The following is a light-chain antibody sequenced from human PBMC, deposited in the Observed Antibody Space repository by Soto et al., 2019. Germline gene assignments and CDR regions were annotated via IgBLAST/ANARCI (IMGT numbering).Light chain of an antibody. Sequence: EIVLTQSPDTLSLSPGERATLSCRASQSVNSNYLAWYQQKPGQAPRLLIFIASTRTAGIPDRFSGSGSGTDFTLTISRLEPDDFAVYYCQQYGSSPLTFGGGTKVEI. CDR3: QQYGSSPLT. CDR2: IAS. V-gene: IGKV3-20*01. CDR1: QSVNSNY. J-gene: IGKJ4*01.